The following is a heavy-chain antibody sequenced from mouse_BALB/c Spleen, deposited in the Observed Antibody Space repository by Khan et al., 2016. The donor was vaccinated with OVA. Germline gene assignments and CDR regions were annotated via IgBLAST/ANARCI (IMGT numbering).Heavy chain of an antibody. CDR1: GFTFTDYY. CDR2: ISNRGTTT. Sequence: EVELVESGGGFMQPGGSLKLSCATSGFTFTDYYMYWVRQTPEKRLEWVAYISNRGTTTYYPDTVRGRFTISRDNDKNTIYLQMSRLGSDDTAIYFCAREGDGGGLAYWGQGTLVTVSA. D-gene: IGHD1-1*02. J-gene: IGHJ3*01. CDR3: AREGDGGGLAY. V-gene: IGHV5-12*02.